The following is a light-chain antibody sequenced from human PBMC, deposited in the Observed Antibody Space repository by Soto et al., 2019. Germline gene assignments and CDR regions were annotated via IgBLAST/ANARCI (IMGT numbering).Light chain of an antibody. CDR3: QQYGSSPLT. V-gene: IGKV3-20*01. CDR1: QSVSSSY. Sequence: EIVLTQSPGPLSLSPGERATLSCRASQSVSSSYLAWYQQQPGQAPRLLIYGASSRDTGIPDRFSGSGSGTDFTLNISRLEPEDFAVYDCQQYGSSPLTFGGGTKLESK. CDR2: GAS. J-gene: IGKJ4*01.